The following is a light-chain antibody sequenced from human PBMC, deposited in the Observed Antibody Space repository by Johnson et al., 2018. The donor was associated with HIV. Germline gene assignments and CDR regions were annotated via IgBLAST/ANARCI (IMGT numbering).Light chain of an antibody. V-gene: IGLV1-51*01. CDR1: NSNIGNNY. Sequence: QPVLTQPPSVSAAPGQKVTISCSGSNSNIGNNYVSWYQQVPGTAPKLLIYDNNKRPSGIPGRFSGSKSGPSATLGITGLQTGDEADYYCGTWDSSLTSYVFGAGTKVTVL. CDR3: GTWDSSLTSYV. CDR2: DNN. J-gene: IGLJ1*01.